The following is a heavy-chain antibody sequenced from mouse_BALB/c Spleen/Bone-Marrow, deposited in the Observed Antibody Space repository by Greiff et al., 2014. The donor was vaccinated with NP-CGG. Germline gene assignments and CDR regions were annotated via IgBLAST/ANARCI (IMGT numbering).Heavy chain of an antibody. CDR3: ASPVQFGLPSHFDY. V-gene: IGHV1-14*01. CDR2: IYPCNGGT. D-gene: IGHD3-1*01. Sequence: EVKLQQSGPELVKPGASVKMSCKASGYTFTSYVMHWVKQRPGQGLEWIGCIYPCNGGTKYNEKFKGKATLTSDKSSSTAYMELSSLTSVDSAVYSSASPVQFGLPSHFDYWGQGTTLTVSS. CDR1: GYTFTSYV. J-gene: IGHJ2*01.